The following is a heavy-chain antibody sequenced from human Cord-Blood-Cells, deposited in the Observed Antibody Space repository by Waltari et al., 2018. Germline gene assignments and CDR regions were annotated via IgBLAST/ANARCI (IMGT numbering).Heavy chain of an antibody. CDR2: INHSGST. Sequence: QVQLQQWGAGLLKPSVTLSLTCAVSGGSFSGYYWCWIRQPPGKGLEWTGEINHSGSTNYNPSLKSRVTISVDTAKNQFSLKLSSVAAADTAVYYCARGHGELLSSTSCFDYWGQGTLVTVSS. CDR1: GGSFSGYY. J-gene: IGHJ4*02. D-gene: IGHD2-2*01. V-gene: IGHV4-34*01. CDR3: ARGHGELLSSTSCFDY.